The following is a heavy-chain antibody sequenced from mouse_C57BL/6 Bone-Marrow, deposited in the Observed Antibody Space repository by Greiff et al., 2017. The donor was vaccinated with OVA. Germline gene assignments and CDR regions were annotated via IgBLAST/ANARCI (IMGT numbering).Heavy chain of an antibody. J-gene: IGHJ1*03. CDR1: GYTFTDYN. V-gene: IGHV1-18*01. CDR2: INPNNGGT. CDR3: ARNWYFDV. Sequence: DVQLVESGPELVKPGASVKIPCKASGYTFTDYNMDWVKQSHGKSLEWIGDINPNNGGTIYNQKFKGKATLTVDKSSSTAYMELRSLTSEDTAVYYCARNWYFDVWGTGTTVTVSS.